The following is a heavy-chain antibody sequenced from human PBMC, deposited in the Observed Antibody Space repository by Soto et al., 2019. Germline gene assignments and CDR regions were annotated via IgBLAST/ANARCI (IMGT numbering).Heavy chain of an antibody. CDR2: ISAYNGNT. V-gene: IGHV1-18*04. D-gene: IGHD1-26*01. CDR3: ARGARGLSWEPSPYFDF. CDR1: GYTFTSYG. Sequence: QVQLVQSGAEVKKPGASVKVSCKASGYTFTSYGISWVRQAPGQGLEWMGWISAYNGNTNYAQKLQGRVTMTTDTTTRPAYIELRSLGSDDTAVDYFARGARGLSWEPSPYFDFWGQGTLVTVSS. J-gene: IGHJ4*02.